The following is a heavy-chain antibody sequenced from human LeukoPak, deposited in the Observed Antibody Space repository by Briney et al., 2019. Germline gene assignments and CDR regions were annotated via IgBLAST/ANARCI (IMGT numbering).Heavy chain of an antibody. V-gene: IGHV4-34*01. D-gene: IGHD6-19*01. CDR2: INHSGST. Sequence: SETLSLTCAVYGGSFSGYYWSWIRQPPGKGLEWIGEINHSGSTNYNPSLKSRVTISVDTSKNQFSLKLSSVTAADTAVYYCARASSGWYRRFDYWGQGTLVTVSS. CDR1: GGSFSGYY. CDR3: ARASSGWYRRFDY. J-gene: IGHJ4*02.